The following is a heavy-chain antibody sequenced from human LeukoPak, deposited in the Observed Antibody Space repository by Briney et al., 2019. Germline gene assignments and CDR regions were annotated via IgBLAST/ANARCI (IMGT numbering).Heavy chain of an antibody. CDR3: ARNENSGWGYFDY. CDR1: RFTFNSYA. V-gene: IGHV3-23*01. Sequence: QSGGSLRLSCAASRFTFNSYAMSWVRQAPGKGLGWVSVIGGSNGITFYVGSVKGRFTISRDNSKDTLYLQMNSLRAEDTAVYYCARNENSGWGYFDYWGQGTLVTVSS. CDR2: IGGSNGIT. J-gene: IGHJ4*02. D-gene: IGHD5-12*01.